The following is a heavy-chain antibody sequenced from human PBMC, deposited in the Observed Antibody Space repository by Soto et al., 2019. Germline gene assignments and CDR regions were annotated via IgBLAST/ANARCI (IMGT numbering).Heavy chain of an antibody. CDR1: GYTFTSYA. D-gene: IGHD2-2*01. Sequence: VKVSCKASGYTFTSYAMHWVRQAPGQRLEWMGWINAGNGNTKYSQKFQGRVTITRDTSASTAYMELSSLRSEDTAVYYCARTPAAISYYYYYMYVWGKGTTVTVSS. J-gene: IGHJ6*03. CDR2: INAGNGNT. V-gene: IGHV1-3*01. CDR3: ARTPAAISYYYYYMYV.